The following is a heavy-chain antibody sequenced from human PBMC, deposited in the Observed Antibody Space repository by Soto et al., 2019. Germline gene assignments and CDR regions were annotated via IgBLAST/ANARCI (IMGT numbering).Heavy chain of an antibody. J-gene: IGHJ4*02. CDR1: GFSFSNHA. CDR2: ISSGSGDNT. V-gene: IGHV3-23*01. CDR3: AKRFTFFGVVKWSPDVDH. Sequence: EVQLLESGGGFVQPGGSLRLSCAASGFSFSNHAMSWVRQAPGKGLEWVSGISSGSGDNTYYAASVKGRFTISRDNSKSTLYLQMNNLRAEDTVLYFCAKRFTFFGVVKWSPDVDHWGQGTLVTVSS. D-gene: IGHD3-3*01.